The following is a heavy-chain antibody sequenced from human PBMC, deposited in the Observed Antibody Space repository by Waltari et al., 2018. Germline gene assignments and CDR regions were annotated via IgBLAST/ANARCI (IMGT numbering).Heavy chain of an antibody. D-gene: IGHD3-22*01. CDR1: GYTFPSYY. CDR3: ARTPPWDYDSSGYYYPFDY. J-gene: IGHJ4*02. Sequence: QVQLVQSGAEVKKPGASVKVSCKASGYTFPSYYMHWVRQAPGQGLEWMGRINPSGGSTSYAQKFQGRGTMTSDTSTSTVYMELSILISEDTAVYYCARTPPWDYDSSGYYYPFDYWGQGTLVTVSS. V-gene: IGHV1-46*01. CDR2: INPSGGST.